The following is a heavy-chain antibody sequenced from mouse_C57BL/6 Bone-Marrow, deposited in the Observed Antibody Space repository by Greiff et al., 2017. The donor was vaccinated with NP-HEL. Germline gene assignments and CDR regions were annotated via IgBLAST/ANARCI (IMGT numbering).Heavy chain of an antibody. CDR2: FHPYNDDT. J-gene: IGHJ2*01. CDR3: AMCGNYWYYFDY. Sequence: QVQLKQSGAELVKPGASVKMSCKASGYTFTTYPIEWVKQNHGKSLEWIGNFHPYNDDTEYNEKFKNKATLTVEKSSSTVYLELSRLTSDDSSVYYCAMCGNYWYYFDYWGQGTTLTVSS. D-gene: IGHD2-1*01. V-gene: IGHV1-47*01. CDR1: GYTFTTYP.